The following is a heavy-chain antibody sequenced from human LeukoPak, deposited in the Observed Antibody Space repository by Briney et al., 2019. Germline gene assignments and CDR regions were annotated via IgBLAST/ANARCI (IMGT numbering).Heavy chain of an antibody. CDR2: IYDSGST. Sequence: PSETLSLTCAVYGGSFSGYYWSWIRQPPGKGLEWIGEIYDSGSTNYNPSLKSRVTISVDESKNQFSLKLSSVTAADTAVYYCASSGWLYWYFDLWGRGTLVTVSS. J-gene: IGHJ2*01. CDR3: ASSGWLYWYFDL. D-gene: IGHD6-19*01. V-gene: IGHV4-34*01. CDR1: GGSFSGYY.